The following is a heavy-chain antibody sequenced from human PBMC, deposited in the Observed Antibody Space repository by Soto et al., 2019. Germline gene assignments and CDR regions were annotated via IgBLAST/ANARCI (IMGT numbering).Heavy chain of an antibody. Sequence: GESLKISCKGSGYSFTSYWISWVRQMPGKGLEWMGRIDPSDSYTNYSPSFQGHVTISADKSISTAYLQWSSLKASDTAMYYCARHFEVPAAQYYYYYGMDVWGQGTTVTVSS. D-gene: IGHD2-2*01. CDR1: GYSFTSYW. CDR2: IDPSDSYT. V-gene: IGHV5-10-1*01. CDR3: ARHFEVPAAQYYYYYGMDV. J-gene: IGHJ6*02.